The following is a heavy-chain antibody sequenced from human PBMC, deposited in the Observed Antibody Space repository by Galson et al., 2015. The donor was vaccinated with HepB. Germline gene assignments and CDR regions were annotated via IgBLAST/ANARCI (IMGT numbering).Heavy chain of an antibody. D-gene: IGHD6-6*01. CDR1: GGTFSSYA. J-gene: IGHJ6*03. CDR3: ARSSGSSSLYYYYYMDV. CDR2: IIPILGIA. V-gene: IGHV1-69*04. Sequence: SVKVSCKASGGTFSSYAISWVRQAPGQGLEWMGRIIPILGIANYAQKFQGRVTITADKSTSTAYMELSSLRSEDTAVYYCARSSGSSSLYYYYYMDVWGKGTTVTVSS.